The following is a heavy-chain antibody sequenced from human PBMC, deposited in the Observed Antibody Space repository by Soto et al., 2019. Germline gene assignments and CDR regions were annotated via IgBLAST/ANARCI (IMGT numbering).Heavy chain of an antibody. D-gene: IGHD3-16*01. Sequence: PGGSLRLSCAASGFTFSSYAMHWVRQAPGKGLEWVAVISYDGSNKYYADSVKGRFTISRDNSKNTLYLQMNSRRAEDTAVYYCARDGAPIDRAVYYFDYWGQGTLVTVSS. CDR3: ARDGAPIDRAVYYFDY. J-gene: IGHJ4*02. CDR2: ISYDGSNK. V-gene: IGHV3-30-3*01. CDR1: GFTFSSYA.